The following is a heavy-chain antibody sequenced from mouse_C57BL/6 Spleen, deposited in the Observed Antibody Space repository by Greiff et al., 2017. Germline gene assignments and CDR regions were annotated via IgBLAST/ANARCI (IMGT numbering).Heavy chain of an antibody. V-gene: IGHV1-55*01. CDR2: IYPGSGST. D-gene: IGHD1-1*01. J-gene: IGHJ2*01. CDR1: GYTFTSYW. CDR3: ASGGLDYYGSSYGYDFDY. Sequence: VQLQQPGAELVKPGASVKMSCKASGYTFTSYWITWVKQRPGQGLEWIGDIYPGSGSTNYNEKFKSKATLTVDTSSSTAYMQLSSLTSEDSAVYYCASGGLDYYGSSYGYDFDYWGQGTTLTVPS.